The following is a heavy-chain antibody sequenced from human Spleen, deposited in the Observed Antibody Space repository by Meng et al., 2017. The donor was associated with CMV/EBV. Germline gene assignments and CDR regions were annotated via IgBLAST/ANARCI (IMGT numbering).Heavy chain of an antibody. CDR1: GFPFSPFT. CDR2: ISGSVHAS. V-gene: IGHV3-23*01. J-gene: IGHJ4*02. CDR3: AKGGWLDD. Sequence: SCATFGFPFSPFTMSWVRQAPGKGLEWVSVISGSVHASYFADYYADDVKGRFTISRDDSKNTLYLHMTSLTVEDTAVYHCAKGGWLDDWGQGTLVTVSS.